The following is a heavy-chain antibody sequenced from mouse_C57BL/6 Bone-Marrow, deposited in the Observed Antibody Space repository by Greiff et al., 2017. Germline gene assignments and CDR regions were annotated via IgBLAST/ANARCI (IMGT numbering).Heavy chain of an antibody. CDR1: GYTFTSYW. V-gene: IGHV1-61*01. CDR2: IYPSDSET. CDR3: ARGGNKGVCGYDDV. Sequence: VQLQQPGAELVRPGSSVKLSCKASGYTFTSYWMDWVKQRPGQGLEWIGNIYPSDSETHYNQKFKDKATLTVDKSSSTAYMQLSSLTSEDSAVYYWARGGNKGVCGYDDVGGRGKTVTVSA. J-gene: IGHJ1*03. D-gene: IGHD5-1-1*01.